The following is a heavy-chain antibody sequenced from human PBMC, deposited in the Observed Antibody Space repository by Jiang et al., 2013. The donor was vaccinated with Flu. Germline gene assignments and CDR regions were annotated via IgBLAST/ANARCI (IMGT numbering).Heavy chain of an antibody. J-gene: IGHJ3*02. CDR2: IDWDDDK. CDR1: GFSLSTSGMR. V-gene: IGHV2-70*04. D-gene: IGHD3-22*01. CDR3: ARSLYYDRSAYYYVGAFDI. Sequence: LVKPTQTLTLTCTFSGFSLSTSGMRVSWIRQPPGKALEWLARIDWDDDKFYSTSLKTRLTISKDTSKNQVVLIMTNMDPVDTATYYCARSLYYDRSAYYYVGAFDIWGQGTMVTVSS.